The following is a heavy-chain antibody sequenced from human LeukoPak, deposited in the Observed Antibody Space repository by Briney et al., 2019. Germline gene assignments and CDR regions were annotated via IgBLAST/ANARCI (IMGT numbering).Heavy chain of an antibody. J-gene: IGHJ4*02. D-gene: IGHD3-3*01. Sequence: SETLSLTCAVSGGSVTSSNWWSWVRQPPGKGLEWIGEIYHSGSTNYNPSLKSRVTISVDKSKNQFSLKLSSVTAADTAVYYCAREYDFWSGQPRYFDYWGQGTLVTVSS. CDR2: IYHSGST. CDR1: GGSVTSSNW. V-gene: IGHV4-4*02. CDR3: AREYDFWSGQPRYFDY.